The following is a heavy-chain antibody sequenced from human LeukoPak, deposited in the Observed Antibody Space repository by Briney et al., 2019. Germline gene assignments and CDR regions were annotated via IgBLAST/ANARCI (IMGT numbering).Heavy chain of an antibody. CDR3: VSFYETY. V-gene: IGHV3-74*01. J-gene: IGHJ4*02. CDR2: INSDGSWT. Sequence: GGSLRLSCAASGFSFSTYGMHWVRQAPGKGLVWVSHINSDGSWTSYADSVKGRFTISKDNAKNTVYLQMNSLRAEDTAVYYCVSFYETYWGRGTLVTVSS. CDR1: GFSFSTYG. D-gene: IGHD2/OR15-2a*01.